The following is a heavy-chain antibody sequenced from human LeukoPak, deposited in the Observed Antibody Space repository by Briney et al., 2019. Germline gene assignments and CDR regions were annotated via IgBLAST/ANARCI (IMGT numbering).Heavy chain of an antibody. Sequence: GGSLRLSCAASGFTFNYYTMDWVRQAPGKGLEWVSAISGSGGSTYYADSVKGRFTIPRDNSKNTLYLQMNSLRAEDTAVYYCAKDLRVAAVAGTRGWFDPWGQGTLVTVSS. CDR1: GFTFNYYT. J-gene: IGHJ5*02. V-gene: IGHV3-23*01. CDR2: ISGSGGST. D-gene: IGHD6-19*01. CDR3: AKDLRVAAVAGTRGWFDP.